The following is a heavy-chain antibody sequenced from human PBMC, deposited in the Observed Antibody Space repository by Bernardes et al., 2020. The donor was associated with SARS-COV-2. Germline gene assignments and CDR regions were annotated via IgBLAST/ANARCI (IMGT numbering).Heavy chain of an antibody. CDR3: ARATEDDPDRPLGY. J-gene: IGHJ4*02. Sequence: GGSLRLSCAASEFTFSSYAMHWVRQAPGKGLEWVAVTSDDGNTKFYADSVKGRFTISRDNSKNTLFLQMKSLRPEDTGVYYCARATEDDPDRPLGYWGQGTLVTVSS. D-gene: IGHD3-22*01. V-gene: IGHV3-30*03. CDR2: TSDDGNTK. CDR1: EFTFSSYA.